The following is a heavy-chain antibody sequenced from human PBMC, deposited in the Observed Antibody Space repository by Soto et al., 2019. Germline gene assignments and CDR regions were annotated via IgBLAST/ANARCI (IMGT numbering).Heavy chain of an antibody. V-gene: IGHV4-34*01. CDR2: INHSGST. J-gene: IGHJ4*02. CDR1: GGSFSGYY. Sequence: SETLSLTCAVYGGSFSGYYWSWIRQPPGKGLEWIGEINHSGSTNYNPSLKSRVTISVDTSENQFSLKLSSVTAADTAVYYCARGFGVAVAGTGTDYWGQGTLVTVSS. CDR3: ARGFGVAVAGTGTDY. D-gene: IGHD6-19*01.